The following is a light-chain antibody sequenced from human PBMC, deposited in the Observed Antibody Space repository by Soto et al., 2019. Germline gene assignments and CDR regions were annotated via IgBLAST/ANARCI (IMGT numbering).Light chain of an antibody. V-gene: IGLV1-40*01. CDR1: SSNIGANYD. CDR3: QSYDSSLSGYV. J-gene: IGLJ1*01. Sequence: QSVLTQPPSVSGAPGQRVTISCTGSSSNIGANYDLHWYQQLPGTAPKLLIYANTNRPSGVPGRFSGSKSGTSASLAITGLQAEDEADYYCQSYDSSLSGYVFGTGTKLNVL. CDR2: ANT.